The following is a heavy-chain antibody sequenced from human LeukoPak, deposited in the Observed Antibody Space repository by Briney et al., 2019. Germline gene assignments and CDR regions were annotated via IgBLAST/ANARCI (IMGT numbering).Heavy chain of an antibody. D-gene: IGHD3-22*01. CDR2: IIPILGIA. CDR1: GGTFSSYA. CDR3: ARDQFGYYDSSGYSAY. Sequence: ASVKVSSKASGGTFSSYAISWVRQAPGQGLEWMGRIIPILGIANYAQKFQGRVTITADKSTSTAYMELSSLRSEDTAVYYCARDQFGYYDSSGYSAYWGQGTLVTVSS. V-gene: IGHV1-69*04. J-gene: IGHJ4*02.